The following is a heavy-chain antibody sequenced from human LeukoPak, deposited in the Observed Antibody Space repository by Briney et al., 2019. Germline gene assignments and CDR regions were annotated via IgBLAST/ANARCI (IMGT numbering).Heavy chain of an antibody. CDR2: IYSGGST. Sequence: GGSLRLSCAASGFTVSSNYMTWVRQAPGKGLEWVSIIYSGGSTYYADSVKGRFTISRDNSKNTLYLQMNSLRAEDTAIYYCAQSRGTKAVALWGQGTLVTVSS. J-gene: IGHJ4*02. V-gene: IGHV3-66*01. CDR3: AQSRGTKAVAL. D-gene: IGHD6-19*01. CDR1: GFTVSSNY.